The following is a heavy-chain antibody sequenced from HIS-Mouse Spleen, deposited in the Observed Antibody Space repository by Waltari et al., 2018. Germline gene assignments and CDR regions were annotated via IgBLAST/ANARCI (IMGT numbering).Heavy chain of an antibody. V-gene: IGHV4-39*07. CDR1: GGSISRTCDY. CDR2: IYYSGGT. J-gene: IGHJ2*01. D-gene: IGHD6-13*01. CDR3: AREIPYSSSWYDWYFDL. Sequence: LQLQESASGLVTPAGTPSLNCTAAGGSISRTCDYCAWVRQPPGKGLHWMGGIYYSGGTYYNPSLKRRVTISVGTSKNQFSLKLSSVPAADTAVYYCAREIPYSSSWYDWYFDLWGRGTLVTVSS.